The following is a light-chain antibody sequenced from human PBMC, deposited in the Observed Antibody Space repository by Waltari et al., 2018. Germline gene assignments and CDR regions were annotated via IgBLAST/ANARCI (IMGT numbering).Light chain of an antibody. Sequence: QLVLTQSPSASASLGDSVKLTCTLSSGHSSYSSYAIAWQHQQPGKGPRFLMKLNSDGSHKRGDGIPDRFSGSSSGAERYLTISSLQSADEADYYCQTWGAGFQIFGGGTKLAVL. J-gene: IGLJ2*01. V-gene: IGLV4-69*01. CDR1: SGHSSYSSYA. CDR2: LNSDGSH. CDR3: QTWGAGFQI.